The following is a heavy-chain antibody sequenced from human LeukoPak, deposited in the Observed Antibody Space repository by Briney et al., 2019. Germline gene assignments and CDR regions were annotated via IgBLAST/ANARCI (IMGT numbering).Heavy chain of an antibody. CDR2: IIPILGIA. CDR1: GGTFSSYA. CDR3: ARAGIAAAGTLLDY. V-gene: IGHV1-69*04. J-gene: IGHJ4*02. D-gene: IGHD6-13*01. Sequence: ASVKVSCKASGGTFSSYAISWVRQAPGQGLEWMGRIIPILGIANYAQKFQGRVTITADKSTSTAYMELSSLRSEDTAVYYCARAGIAAAGTLLDYWGQGTLVTVSS.